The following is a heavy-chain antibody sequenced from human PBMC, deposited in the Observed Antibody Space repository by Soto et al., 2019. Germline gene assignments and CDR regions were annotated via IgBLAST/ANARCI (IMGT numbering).Heavy chain of an antibody. CDR1: GFTFSSSG. V-gene: IGHV3-30*03. J-gene: IGHJ5*01. D-gene: IGHD3-22*01. CDR2: IAYDGSKI. CDR3: ARWVGGSMFDNSGKYDS. Sequence: QVQLVESGGGVVQPGRSLRLTCAASGFTFSSSGMHWVRQAPGKGLEWVALIAYDGSKIYYGDSVRGRFTISRDNSENTLFLQMNSLRAEDTAVYYCARWVGGSMFDNSGKYDSWGQGTLVTVSS.